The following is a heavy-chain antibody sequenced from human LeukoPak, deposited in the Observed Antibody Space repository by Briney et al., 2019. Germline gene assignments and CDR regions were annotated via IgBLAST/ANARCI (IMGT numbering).Heavy chain of an antibody. CDR1: GFTFSSYG. CDR3: AKDLKGMVRGVFDY. V-gene: IGHV3-30*02. D-gene: IGHD3-10*01. J-gene: IGHJ4*02. CDR2: IRYDGSNK. Sequence: GGSLRLSRAASGFTFSSYGMHWVRQAPGKGLEWVAFIRYDGSNKYYADSVKGRFTISRDNSKNTLYLQMNSLRAEDTAVYYCAKDLKGMVRGVFDYWGQGTLVTVSS.